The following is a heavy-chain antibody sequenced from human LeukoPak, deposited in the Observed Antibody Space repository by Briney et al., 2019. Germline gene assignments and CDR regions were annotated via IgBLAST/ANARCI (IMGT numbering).Heavy chain of an antibody. D-gene: IGHD2-15*01. CDR1: GFTFGSFS. CDR2: ISSSGTYI. V-gene: IGHV3-21*01. Sequence: GGSLRLSCAASGFTFGSFSMTGVRQAPGKGLEWVSTISSSGTYIYYADSVKGRFTISRDNAKNSLYLQMNSLRAEDTAVYYCARDPGRSGGSCYSDYWGQGTLVTVSS. CDR3: ARDPGRSGGSCYSDY. J-gene: IGHJ4*02.